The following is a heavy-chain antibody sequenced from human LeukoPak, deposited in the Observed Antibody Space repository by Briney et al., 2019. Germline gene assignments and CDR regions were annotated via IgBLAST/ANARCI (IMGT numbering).Heavy chain of an antibody. V-gene: IGHV4-39*02. CDR2: IYYSGST. Sequence: KSSETLSLTCTVSGGSISSSSYYWGWIRQPPGKGLEWIGSIYYSGSTYYNPSLKSRVTISVDTSKNQFSLKLSSVTAADTAVYYCAGEYSSGWDYWGQGTLVTVSS. CDR3: AGEYSSGWDY. D-gene: IGHD6-25*01. CDR1: GGSISSSSYY. J-gene: IGHJ4*02.